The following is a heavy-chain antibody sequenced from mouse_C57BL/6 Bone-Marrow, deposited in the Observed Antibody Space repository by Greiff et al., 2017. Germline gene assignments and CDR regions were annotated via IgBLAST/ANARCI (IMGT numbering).Heavy chain of an antibody. V-gene: IGHV1-18*01. D-gene: IGHD1-2*01. CDR3: ARDEYGGWAMDY. J-gene: IGHJ4*01. Sequence: EVQLQQSGPELVKPGASVKIPCKASGYTFTDYNMDWVKQSHGESLEWIGDINPNNGGPIYNQKFKGKATLTVDKSSSTAYMELRSLTSEDTAVCYCARDEYGGWAMDYWGQGTSVTVAS. CDR2: INPNNGGP. CDR1: GYTFTDYN.